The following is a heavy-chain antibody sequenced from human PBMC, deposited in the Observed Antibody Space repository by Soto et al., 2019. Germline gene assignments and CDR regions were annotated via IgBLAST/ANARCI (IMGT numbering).Heavy chain of an antibody. CDR2: INPNSGGT. D-gene: IGHD6-13*01. J-gene: IGHJ4*02. CDR3: ARVSIAAAAQH. CDR1: GYTFTGYY. Sequence: QVQLVQSGAEVKKPGASVKVSCKASGYTFTGYYMHWVRQAPGQGLEWMGWINPNSGGTNYAQKCQGRVTMTRDTSISTAYMELSRLRSDDTAVYYCARVSIAAAAQHWGQGTLVTVSS. V-gene: IGHV1-2*02.